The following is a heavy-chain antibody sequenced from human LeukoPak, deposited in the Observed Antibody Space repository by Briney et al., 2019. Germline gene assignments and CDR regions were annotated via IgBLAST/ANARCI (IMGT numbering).Heavy chain of an antibody. V-gene: IGHV3-7*01. CDR2: IKQDGSEK. D-gene: IGHD2-2*01. J-gene: IGHJ6*03. Sequence: GGSLRLSCAASGFTFSSYWMSWVRQAPGKGLEWVANIKQDGSEKYYVDSVKGRFTISRDNAKNSLYLQMNSLRAEDTAVYYCARVIAQLLKYIPDYYYYYYMDVWGKGTTVTVSS. CDR1: GFTFSSYW. CDR3: ARVIAQLLKYIPDYYYYYYMDV.